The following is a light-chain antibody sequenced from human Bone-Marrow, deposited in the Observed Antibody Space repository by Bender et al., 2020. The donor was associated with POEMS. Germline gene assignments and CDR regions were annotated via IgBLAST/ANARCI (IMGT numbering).Light chain of an antibody. V-gene: IGLV2-14*01. J-gene: IGLJ3*02. CDR1: SSDVGGYNY. Sequence: QSALTQPATVSGSPGQSITISCAGTSSDVGGYNYVSWFQQHPGEAPKLMIYEVSRRPSGVPDRFSGSKSGTSASLAISELQSEDEALYYCSAWDDSLSGWVFGGGTKLTVL. CDR3: SAWDDSLSGWV. CDR2: EVS.